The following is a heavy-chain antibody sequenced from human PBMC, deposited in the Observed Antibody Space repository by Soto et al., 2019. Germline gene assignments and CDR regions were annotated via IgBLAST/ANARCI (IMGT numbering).Heavy chain of an antibody. V-gene: IGHV3-23*01. CDR2: ISGSGGST. CDR3: AKDSRMTTVTNPLYYYYYGMDV. Sequence: GGSLRLSCAASGFTFSSYAMSWVRQAPGKGLEWVSAISGSGGSTYYADSVKGRFTITRDNSTNTLYLQMNSLRAEDTAVYYCAKDSRMTTVTNPLYYYYYGMDVWGQGTTVTVSS. D-gene: IGHD4-17*01. J-gene: IGHJ6*02. CDR1: GFTFSSYA.